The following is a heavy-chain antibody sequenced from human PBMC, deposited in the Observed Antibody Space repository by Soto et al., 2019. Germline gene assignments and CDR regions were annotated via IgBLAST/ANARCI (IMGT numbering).Heavy chain of an antibody. D-gene: IGHD1-26*01. CDR2: ISAFNGNT. Sequence: QAQLVQSGGEVKKPGASVKVSCKPSGYTFTNYGISWVRQAPGQGLEWMGWISAFNGNTKYAQKFQGRVTLTTDTSTSTAYMELRSLRYDDTAVYYCARDAGGGSYLAYWGQGTLVTVSS. CDR1: GYTFTNYG. V-gene: IGHV1-18*01. J-gene: IGHJ4*02. CDR3: ARDAGGGSYLAY.